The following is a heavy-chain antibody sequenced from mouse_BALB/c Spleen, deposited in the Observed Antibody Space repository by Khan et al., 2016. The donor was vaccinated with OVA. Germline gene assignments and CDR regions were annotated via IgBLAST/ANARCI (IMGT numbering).Heavy chain of an antibody. J-gene: IGHJ1*01. V-gene: IGHV5-17*02. CDR1: GFTFSNFG. CDR3: TREGTSVVPTCGCYFDV. Sequence: EVQLVESGGGLVQPGGSRKLSCAASGFTFSNFGMHWVRQAPEKGLEWVAYISSGSGTIYYADTVKGRFTISRDNPKNTLFLQMTSLRSEDTAMYYCTREGTSVVPTCGCYFDVWGAGTTLTVSA. CDR2: ISSGSGTI. D-gene: IGHD1-1*01.